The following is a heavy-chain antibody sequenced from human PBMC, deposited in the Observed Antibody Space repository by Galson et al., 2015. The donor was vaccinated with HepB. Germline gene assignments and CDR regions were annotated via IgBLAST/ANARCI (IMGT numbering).Heavy chain of an antibody. Sequence: SLRLSCAASGFTFSNAWMSWVRQAPGKGLEWVGRIKSKTDGGTTDYAAPVKGRFTISRDDSKNTLYLQMNSLKTEDTAVYYCTTGSGWWGAVDYWGQGTLVTVSS. J-gene: IGHJ4*02. V-gene: IGHV3-15*01. D-gene: IGHD6-19*01. CDR2: IKSKTDGGTT. CDR1: GFTFSNAW. CDR3: TTGSGWWGAVDY.